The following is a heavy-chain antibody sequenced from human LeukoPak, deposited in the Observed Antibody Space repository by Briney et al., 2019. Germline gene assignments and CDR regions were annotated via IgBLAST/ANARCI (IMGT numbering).Heavy chain of an antibody. CDR2: ISWNSGSI. CDR1: GFTFGDYA. J-gene: IGHJ1*01. V-gene: IGHV3-9*01. D-gene: IGHD1-1*01. CDR3: ARVEYREKDFQY. Sequence: GRSLRLSCAASGFTFGDYAMNWVRQAPGKGLEWVSGISWNSGSIGYADSVKGRFTISRDNSKNTLYLQMNSLRAEDTAVYYCARVEYREKDFQYLVQGTLVTVSS.